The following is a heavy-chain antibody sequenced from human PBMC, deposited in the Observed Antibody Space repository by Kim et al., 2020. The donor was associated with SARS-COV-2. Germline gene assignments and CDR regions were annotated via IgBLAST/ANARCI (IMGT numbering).Heavy chain of an antibody. V-gene: IGHV3-33*08. Sequence: GGSLRLSCAASGITFSSYGMHWVRQAPGKGLEWVAVIWYDGSNKYYADSVKGRFTISRDNSKNTLYLQMNSLRAEDTAVYYCARDFDYYGSGSYGGDYWGQGTLVTVSS. D-gene: IGHD3-10*01. J-gene: IGHJ4*02. CDR3: ARDFDYYGSGSYGGDY. CDR2: IWYDGSNK. CDR1: GITFSSYG.